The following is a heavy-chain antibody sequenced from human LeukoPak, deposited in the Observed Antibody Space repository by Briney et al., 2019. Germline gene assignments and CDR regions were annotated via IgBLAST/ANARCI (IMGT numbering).Heavy chain of an antibody. CDR1: GFSLRTSGMC. Sequence: SGPALVKPTQPLTLTFTFSGFSLRTSGMCVSWIRQPPGKALEWLALIDRDYDKYYSTSLRTRLTISKDTSKNRVVLTMTNMDPEDTATYYCARMVRGLVYYYGMDVWGQGTTVTVSS. CDR3: ARMVRGLVYYYGMDV. V-gene: IGHV2-70*01. J-gene: IGHJ6*02. CDR2: IDRDYDK. D-gene: IGHD3-10*01.